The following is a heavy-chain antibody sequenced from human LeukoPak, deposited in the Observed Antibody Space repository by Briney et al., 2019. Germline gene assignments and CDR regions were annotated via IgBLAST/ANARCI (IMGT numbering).Heavy chain of an antibody. Sequence: GGSLRLSCAASGFTFSSYWMSWVRQAPGRGLEWVANIKQDGSEKYYVDSVKGRFTISRDNAKNSLYLQMNSLRAEDTAVYYCARDGVGPGAWRFFDIWGQGTMVTVSS. CDR1: GFTFSSYW. CDR3: ARDGVGPGAWRFFDI. J-gene: IGHJ3*02. V-gene: IGHV3-7*01. D-gene: IGHD4/OR15-4a*01. CDR2: IKQDGSEK.